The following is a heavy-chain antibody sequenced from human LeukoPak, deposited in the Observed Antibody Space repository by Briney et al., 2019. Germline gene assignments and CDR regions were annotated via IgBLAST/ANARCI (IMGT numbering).Heavy chain of an antibody. V-gene: IGHV3-23*01. CDR2: ISGSGGGT. D-gene: IGHD6-13*01. CDR1: GFTFSSYA. Sequence: GGSLRLSCAASGFTFSSYAMSWVRQAPGKGLEWVSAISGSGGGTYYADSVKGRFTISRDNSKNTLYLQMNSLYYCAKEAAAAGEFDYWGQGTLVTVSS. CDR3: GEFDY. J-gene: IGHJ4*02.